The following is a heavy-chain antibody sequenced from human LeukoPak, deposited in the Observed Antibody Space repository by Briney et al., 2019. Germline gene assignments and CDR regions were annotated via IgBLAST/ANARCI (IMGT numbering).Heavy chain of an antibody. J-gene: IGHJ6*04. D-gene: IGHD4-17*01. CDR1: GGSISSGGYY. Sequence: PSQTLSLTCTVSGGSISSGGYYWSWIRQHPGKGLEWIGYIYYSGSTYYNPSLKSRVTISVDTSKNQFSLKLSSVTAADTAVYYCARCSYGDYEDGMDVWGKGTTVTVSS. CDR2: IYYSGST. CDR3: ARCSYGDYEDGMDV. V-gene: IGHV4-31*03.